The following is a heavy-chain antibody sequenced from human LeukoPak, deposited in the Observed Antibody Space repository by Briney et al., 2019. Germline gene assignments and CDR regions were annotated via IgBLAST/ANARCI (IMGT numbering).Heavy chain of an antibody. J-gene: IGHJ3*02. Sequence: GESLKISCKASEYIFSTHWIGWVRQMPGKGLERMGIIYLRDFHIKYSPSFQGQVTISADRSINSAHLQWSSLKASDTAMYYCARPQDFGLTGMNAFDIWGQGTMVTVSS. CDR2: IYLRDFHI. CDR3: ARPQDFGLTGMNAFDI. D-gene: IGHD7-27*01. CDR1: EYIFSTHW. V-gene: IGHV5-51*01.